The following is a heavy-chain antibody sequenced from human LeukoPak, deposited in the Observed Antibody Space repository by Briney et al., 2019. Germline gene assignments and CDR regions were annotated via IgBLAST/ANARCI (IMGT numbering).Heavy chain of an antibody. V-gene: IGHV3-21*01. Sequence: PGGSLRLSCAASGFTFSSYSMNWVRQAPGKGLEWVSSISSSSSYIYYADSVKGRFTISRDNAKNSLYLQMNSLRAEDTAVYYCARVGVCSRTSCYAFYFDYWGQGTLVTVSS. J-gene: IGHJ4*02. CDR2: ISSSSSYI. CDR1: GFTFSSYS. D-gene: IGHD2-2*01. CDR3: ARVGVCSRTSCYAFYFDY.